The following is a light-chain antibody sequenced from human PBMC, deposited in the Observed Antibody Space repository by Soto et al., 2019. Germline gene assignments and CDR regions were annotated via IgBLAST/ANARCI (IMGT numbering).Light chain of an antibody. CDR3: QVWDSSTEI. J-gene: IGLJ2*01. CDR2: QDN. V-gene: IGLV3-1*01. Sequence: SYELTQPPSVSVSPGQTASITCSGDKLGDKYACWYQQKPGQSPVLVIYQDNKRPSGIPERFSGSNSGNTATLTISGTQAMDEADYYCQVWDSSTEIFGGGTKLTVL. CDR1: KLGDKY.